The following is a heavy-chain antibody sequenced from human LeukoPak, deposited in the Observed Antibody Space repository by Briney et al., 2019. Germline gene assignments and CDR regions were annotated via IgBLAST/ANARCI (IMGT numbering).Heavy chain of an antibody. V-gene: IGHV3-21*01. D-gene: IGHD6-13*01. J-gene: IGHJ3*02. CDR1: GFTFSSYS. CDR3: ARGRIAAAGLDAFDI. Sequence: PGGSLRLSCAASGFTFSSYSMNWVRQAPGKGLEWVSSISSSSSYIYYADSVKGRFAISRDNAKNSLYLQMNSLRAEDTAVYYCARGRIAAAGLDAFDIWGQGTMVTVSS. CDR2: ISSSSSYI.